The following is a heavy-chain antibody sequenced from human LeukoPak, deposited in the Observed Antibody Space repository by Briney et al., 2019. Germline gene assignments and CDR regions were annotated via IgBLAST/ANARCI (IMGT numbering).Heavy chain of an antibody. J-gene: IGHJ6*03. V-gene: IGHV4-39*07. CDR3: ARTTEAHSWRTRYYDYYMDV. D-gene: IGHD6-13*01. CDR2: IYYSGST. CDR1: GGSISSSSYY. Sequence: SETLSLTCTVSGGSISSSSYYWGWIRQPPGKGLEWIGSIYYSGSTNYNPSFKSRVTISVDTSKNQFSLKLSSVTAADTAVYYCARTTEAHSWRTRYYDYYMDVWGKGTTVTVSS.